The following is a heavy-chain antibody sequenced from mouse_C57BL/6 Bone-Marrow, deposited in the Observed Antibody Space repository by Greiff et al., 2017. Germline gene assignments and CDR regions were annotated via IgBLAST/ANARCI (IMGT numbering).Heavy chain of an antibody. Sequence: QVQLQQSGAELVKPGASVKMSCKASGYTFTSYWITWVKQRPGQGLEWIGDIYPGSGSTNYTEKFKSKATVTVDTSSSTAYMQLSSLTSEDSAIYDCDRPYYGNYWYFDVWGTGTTVTVSS. D-gene: IGHD2-1*01. V-gene: IGHV1-55*01. J-gene: IGHJ1*03. CDR2: IYPGSGST. CDR3: DRPYYGNYWYFDV. CDR1: GYTFTSYW.